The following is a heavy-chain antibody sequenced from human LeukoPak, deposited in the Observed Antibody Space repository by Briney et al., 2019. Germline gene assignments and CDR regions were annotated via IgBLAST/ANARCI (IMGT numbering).Heavy chain of an antibody. CDR3: ARDRSGGSLLQGDFDY. CDR1: GFTFSSYS. V-gene: IGHV3-21*01. Sequence: PGGSLRLSCAASGFTFSSYSMNWVRQAPGKGLEWVSSISSSSSYIYYADSVKGRFTISRDNAKNSLYLQMNSLRAEDTAVYYCARDRSGGSLLQGDFDYWGQGTLVTVSS. D-gene: IGHD2-15*01. CDR2: ISSSSSYI. J-gene: IGHJ4*02.